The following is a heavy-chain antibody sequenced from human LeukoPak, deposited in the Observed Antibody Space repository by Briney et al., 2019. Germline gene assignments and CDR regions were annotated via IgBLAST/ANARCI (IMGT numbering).Heavy chain of an antibody. CDR3: AKAMGSSGYHLTFDY. V-gene: IGHV3-23*01. Sequence: PGGSLRLSCAASGFTFSSYGMSWVRQAPGKGLEWVSAISGSGGSTYYADSVKGRFTISRDNSKNTLYLQMNSLRAEDTAVYYCAKAMGSSGYHLTFDYWGQGTLVTVSS. CDR2: ISGSGGST. J-gene: IGHJ4*02. CDR1: GFTFSSYG. D-gene: IGHD3-22*01.